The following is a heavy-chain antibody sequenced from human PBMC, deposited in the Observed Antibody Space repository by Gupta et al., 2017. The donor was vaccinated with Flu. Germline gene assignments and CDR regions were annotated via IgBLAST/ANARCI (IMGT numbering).Heavy chain of an antibody. D-gene: IGHD3-16*01. CDR2: ISYDGRRQ. Sequence: QGQLVESGGGVVQPGGSLSLPVAASGFTFTTFAMQWVRQRPGKGLEWVAFISYDGRRQNYPDSVQGRFTISRDDSRNTLYLQMNSLTPEDTAIYYCARDPSGSNPYYDYWGQGTLVTVSS. J-gene: IGHJ4*02. CDR3: ARDPSGSNPYYDY. V-gene: IGHV3-30*01. CDR1: GFTFTTFA.